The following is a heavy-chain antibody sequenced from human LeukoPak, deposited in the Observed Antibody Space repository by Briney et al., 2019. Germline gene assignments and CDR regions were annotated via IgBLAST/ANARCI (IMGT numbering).Heavy chain of an antibody. D-gene: IGHD3-3*01. Sequence: GGSLRLSCAASGFTFSSYSMNWVRQAPGKGLEWVSSISSSSSYIYYADSVKGRFTISRDNAKNSPYLQMNSLRAEDTAVYYCARGSSRGFLEWIYYMDVWGKGTTVTVSS. CDR2: ISSSSSYI. CDR1: GFTFSSYS. J-gene: IGHJ6*03. CDR3: ARGSSRGFLEWIYYMDV. V-gene: IGHV3-21*01.